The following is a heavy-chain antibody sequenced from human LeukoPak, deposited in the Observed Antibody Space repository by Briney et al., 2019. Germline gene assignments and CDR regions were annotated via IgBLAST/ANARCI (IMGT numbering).Heavy chain of an antibody. CDR2: INPNSGGT. CDR3: ARFPRLLWFGDSAFDI. D-gene: IGHD3-10*01. J-gene: IGHJ3*02. V-gene: IGHV1-2*02. Sequence: GASVKVPCKASGYTFTGYYMHWVRQAPGQGLEWMGWINPNSGGTNYAQKFQGRVTMTRDTSISTAYMELSRLRSDDTAVYYCARFPRLLWFGDSAFDIWGQGTMVTVSS. CDR1: GYTFTGYY.